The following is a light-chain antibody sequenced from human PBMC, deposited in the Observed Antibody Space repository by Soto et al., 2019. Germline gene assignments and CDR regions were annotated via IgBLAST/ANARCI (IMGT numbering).Light chain of an antibody. Sequence: DIQMTQSPSSLSASVGDRVTITCRASQSISSYFNWYQQKPGKVPKLLIYAASSLQGGVPSRFSGSGSGTDFTLTISSLQPEDFATYYCQQSVSAPWTFGQGTKVEIK. CDR3: QQSVSAPWT. V-gene: IGKV1-39*01. CDR1: QSISSY. J-gene: IGKJ1*01. CDR2: AAS.